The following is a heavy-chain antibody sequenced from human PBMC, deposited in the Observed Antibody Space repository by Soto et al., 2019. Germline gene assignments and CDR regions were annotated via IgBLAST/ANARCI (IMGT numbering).Heavy chain of an antibody. CDR2: IYWDDDQ. Sequence: QITLQESGPTLVKPTQTLTLTCTFSGFSLSTSRVGVGWNRQPPGKALEWLALIYWDDDQRYSPSLKSRLTHTKDTSKNQSDLTITNMYPVDTAPYYCAHSGDRWNDFNWFDHWGQGTLVTVSS. D-gene: IGHD1-1*01. CDR3: AHSGDRWNDFNWFDH. CDR1: GFSLSTSRVG. J-gene: IGHJ5*02. V-gene: IGHV2-5*02.